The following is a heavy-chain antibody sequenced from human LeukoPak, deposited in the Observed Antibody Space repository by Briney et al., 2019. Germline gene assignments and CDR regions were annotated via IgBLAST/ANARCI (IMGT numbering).Heavy chain of an antibody. D-gene: IGHD6-13*01. CDR1: GGPISTSSYY. CDR2: IYYSGST. V-gene: IGHV4-39*02. Sequence: NASETLSLTCTVSGGPISTSSYYWGWIRQPPGKGLEWIGSIYYSGSTYYSPSLKSRVTISVDTSNNQFSLRLSSVTAADTAVYYCARAKAAAGQYYFDYWGQGTLVTVSS. CDR3: ARAKAAAGQYYFDY. J-gene: IGHJ4*02.